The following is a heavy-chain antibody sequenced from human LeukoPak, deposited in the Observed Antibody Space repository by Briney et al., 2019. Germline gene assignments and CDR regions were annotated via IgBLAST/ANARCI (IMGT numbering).Heavy chain of an antibody. CDR1: GFTFSSYE. Sequence: GGSLRLSCAASGFTFSSYEMNWVRQAPGKGLEWVSYISSSGSTIYYADSVKGRFTISRDNAKNSLYLQMNSLRAKDTAVYYCAREPRGYAFDIWGQGTMVTVSS. CDR2: ISSSGSTI. V-gene: IGHV3-48*03. CDR3: AREPRGYAFDI. J-gene: IGHJ3*02.